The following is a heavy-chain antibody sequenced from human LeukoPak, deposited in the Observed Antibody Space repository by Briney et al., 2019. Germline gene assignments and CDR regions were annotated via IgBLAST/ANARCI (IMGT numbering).Heavy chain of an antibody. CDR1: AFTFSNYW. J-gene: IGHJ3*02. V-gene: IGHV3-7*01. CDR2: IKQDGSEK. Sequence: GGSLRLSCAASAFTFSNYWMSWVRQAPGKGLEWVANIKQDGSEKYYVDSVKGRFTISRDNAKNSLYLQMNSLRVEDTAVYYCARDPHCSGGSRSDAFDIWGQGTMVTVSS. CDR3: ARDPHCSGGSRSDAFDI. D-gene: IGHD2-15*01.